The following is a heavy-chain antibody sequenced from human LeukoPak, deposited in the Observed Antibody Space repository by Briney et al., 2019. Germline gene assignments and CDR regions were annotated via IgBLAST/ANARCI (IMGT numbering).Heavy chain of an antibody. CDR1: GFTFSSYS. D-gene: IGHD1-1*01. CDR2: ITSSSSTI. Sequence: GGSLRLSCAASGFTFSSYSMNWVRQAPGKGLEWVSYITSSSSTIYYADSVKGRFTISRDNAKNSLYLQMNSLRAEDTALYYCARDPGTGAFDIWGQGTMVTVSS. V-gene: IGHV3-48*04. CDR3: ARDPGTGAFDI. J-gene: IGHJ3*02.